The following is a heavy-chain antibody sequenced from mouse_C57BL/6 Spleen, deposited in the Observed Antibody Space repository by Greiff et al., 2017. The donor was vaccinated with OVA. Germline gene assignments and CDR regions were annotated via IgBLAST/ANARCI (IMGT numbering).Heavy chain of an antibody. D-gene: IGHD2-5*01. V-gene: IGHV1-59*01. J-gene: IGHJ4*01. Sequence: QVQLQQPGAELVRPGPSVKLSCKASGYTFTSYWMHWVKQRPGQGLEWIGVIDPSDSYTNYNQKFKGKATLTVDTSSSTAYMQLSSLTSEDSAVYYCARGYYSNFVYAMDYWGQGTSVTVSS. CDR2: IDPSDSYT. CDR1: GYTFTSYW. CDR3: ARGYYSNFVYAMDY.